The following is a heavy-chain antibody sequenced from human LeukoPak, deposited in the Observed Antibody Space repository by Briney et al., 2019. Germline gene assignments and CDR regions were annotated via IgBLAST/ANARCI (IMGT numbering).Heavy chain of an antibody. CDR3: ARRIVGATGLEGSFDY. Sequence: GASVKVSCKASGYTFTSYYMHWVRQAPGQWLEWTGLTTPSGGSTSYAQKFQGRVTMTRDTSTSTVYMELSSLRSEDTAVYYCARRIVGATGLEGSFDYWGQGTLVTVSS. V-gene: IGHV1-46*01. J-gene: IGHJ4*02. CDR2: TTPSGGST. CDR1: GYTFTSYY. D-gene: IGHD1-26*01.